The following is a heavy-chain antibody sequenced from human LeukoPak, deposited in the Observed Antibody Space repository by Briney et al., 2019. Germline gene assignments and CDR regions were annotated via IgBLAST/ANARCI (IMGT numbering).Heavy chain of an antibody. CDR2: IKQDGSEK. J-gene: IGHJ6*03. D-gene: IGHD3-10*01. CDR3: AGGYYYMDA. CDR1: GFIFSSYW. V-gene: IGHV3-7*01. Sequence: GGSLRLSCAASGFIFSSYWMNWVRQAPGKGLEWVANIKQDGSEKYYVDSVKGRFTISRDNAKNSLYLQMNSLRAEDTAVYYCAGGYYYMDAWGKGTTVTVS.